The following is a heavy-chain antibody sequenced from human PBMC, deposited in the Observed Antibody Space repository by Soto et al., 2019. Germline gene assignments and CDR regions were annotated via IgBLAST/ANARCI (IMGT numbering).Heavy chain of an antibody. V-gene: IGHV3-33*01. CDR1: GFTFSSYG. CDR2: IWYDGSNK. CDR3: AREERGYSGYDDFDY. Sequence: VQLVESGGGVVQPGRSLRLSRAASGFTFSSYGMHWVRQAPGKGLEWVAVIWYDGSNKYYADSVKGRFTISRDNSKNTLYLQMNSLRAENTAVYYCAREERGYSGYDDFDYWGQGTLVTVSS. J-gene: IGHJ4*02. D-gene: IGHD5-12*01.